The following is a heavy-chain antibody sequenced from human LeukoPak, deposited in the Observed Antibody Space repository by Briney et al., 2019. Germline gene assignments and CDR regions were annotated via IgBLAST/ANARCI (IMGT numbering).Heavy chain of an antibody. CDR1: GGTFSSYA. J-gene: IGHJ2*01. CDR2: IIPIFGTA. CDR3: AREAPYYDILTGYSHYWYFDL. V-gene: IGHV1-69*05. Sequence: ASVKVSCKASGGTFSSYAISWVRQAPGQGLEWMGGIIPIFGTANYAQKFQGRVTITTDESTSTAYMELSSLRSEDTAVYYCAREAPYYDILTGYSHYWYFDLWGRGTLVTVSS. D-gene: IGHD3-9*01.